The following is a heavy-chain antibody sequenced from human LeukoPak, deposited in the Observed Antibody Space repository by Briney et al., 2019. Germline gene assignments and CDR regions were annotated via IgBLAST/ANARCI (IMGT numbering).Heavy chain of an antibody. CDR2: IIPILGIA. D-gene: IGHD2-15*01. Sequence: SVTVSCKASGGTFSSYAISWVRQAPGQGLEWMGRIIPILGIANYAQKFQGRVTITADKSTSTAYMELSSLRSEDTAVYYCARGGGANCSGGSCYPIDYYYGMDVWGQGTTVTVSS. CDR1: GGTFSSYA. J-gene: IGHJ6*02. V-gene: IGHV1-69*04. CDR3: ARGGGANCSGGSCYPIDYYYGMDV.